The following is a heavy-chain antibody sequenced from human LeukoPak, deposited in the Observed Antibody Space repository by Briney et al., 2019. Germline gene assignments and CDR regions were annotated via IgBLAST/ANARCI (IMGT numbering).Heavy chain of an antibody. CDR2: ISGSGGST. CDR1: GFTFSSYA. Sequence: GGSLRLSCAASGFTFSSYAMSWVRQAPGKRLEWVSAISGSGGSTYYADSVKGRFTISRDNSKNTLYLQVNSLRAEDTAVYYCAKGRYSYGFVDYWGQGTLVTVSS. V-gene: IGHV3-23*01. CDR3: AKGRYSYGFVDY. J-gene: IGHJ4*02. D-gene: IGHD5-18*01.